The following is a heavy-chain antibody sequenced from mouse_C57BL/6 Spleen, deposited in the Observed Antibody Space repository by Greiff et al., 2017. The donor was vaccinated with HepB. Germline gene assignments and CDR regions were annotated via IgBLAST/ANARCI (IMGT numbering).Heavy chain of an antibody. CDR2: INPNNGGT. Sequence: EVQLQQSGPELVKPGASVKMSCKASGYTFTDYNMHWVKQSHGKSLEWIGYINPNNGGTSYNQKFKGKATLTVNKSSSTAYMELRSLTSEDSAVYYCARRGYYGSSYVDYAMDYWGQGTSVTVSS. V-gene: IGHV1-22*01. CDR1: GYTFTDYN. J-gene: IGHJ4*01. D-gene: IGHD1-1*01. CDR3: ARRGYYGSSYVDYAMDY.